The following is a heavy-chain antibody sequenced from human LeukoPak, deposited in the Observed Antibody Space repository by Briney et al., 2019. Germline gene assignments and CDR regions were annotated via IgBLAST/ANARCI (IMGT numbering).Heavy chain of an antibody. D-gene: IGHD3-10*01. CDR2: IYSGGST. V-gene: IGHV3-53*05. Sequence: GGSLRLSCAASGFTVSSNYMSWVRQAPGKGLEWVSVIYSGGSTYYADSVKGRFTISRDNSKNTLYLQMNSLRAEDTAVYYCAKGYYYGSGIYYYGMDVWGQGTTVTVSS. J-gene: IGHJ6*02. CDR3: AKGYYYGSGIYYYGMDV. CDR1: GFTVSSNY.